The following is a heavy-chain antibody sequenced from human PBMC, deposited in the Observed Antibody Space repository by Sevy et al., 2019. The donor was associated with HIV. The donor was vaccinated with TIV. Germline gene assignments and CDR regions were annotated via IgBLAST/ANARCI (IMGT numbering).Heavy chain of an antibody. CDR3: ARDVDTPFVRSFDS. D-gene: IGHD5-18*01. CDR1: GLTFGSDS. J-gene: IGHJ4*02. V-gene: IGHV3-48*02. Sequence: GGSLRLSGVVSGLTFGSDSMNWVRQAPGRGLEGLAYISSSIRTIYYADSVEGRFTISRDNDKKSVFLQMNNLRDEDSATYYCARDVDTPFVRSFDSWGQGTLVTVSS. CDR2: ISSSIRTI.